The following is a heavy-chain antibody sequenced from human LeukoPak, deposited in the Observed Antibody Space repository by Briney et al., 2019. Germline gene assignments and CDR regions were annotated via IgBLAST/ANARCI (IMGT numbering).Heavy chain of an antibody. CDR2: ISYDGSNK. J-gene: IGHJ6*02. Sequence: GGSLRLSCAASGFTFSSSGMHWVRQAPGKGLQWVAVISYDGSNKYYTNSVKGRFTISRDNSKNTVYLQMNSLRSEDTAVYYCARDGVYGSGSYRSYYYGMDVWGQGTTVTVSS. D-gene: IGHD3-10*01. CDR3: ARDGVYGSGSYRSYYYGMDV. V-gene: IGHV3-30*03. CDR1: GFTFSSSG.